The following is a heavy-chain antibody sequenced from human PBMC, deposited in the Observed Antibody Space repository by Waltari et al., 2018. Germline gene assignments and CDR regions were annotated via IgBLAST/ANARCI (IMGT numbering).Heavy chain of an antibody. CDR2: IWYDGSNK. Sequence: QVQLVESGGGVVQSGRSLRLSCGGPGFTFKTHGMNWVRQAPGKGLEWVAVIWYDGSNKNYVDSVKGRFTISRDNSKNTMYLEMNRLRAEDTAVYFCARGDGGSGLGASDIWGQGTMVTVSS. CDR3: ARGDGGSGLGASDI. D-gene: IGHD3-3*01. J-gene: IGHJ3*02. V-gene: IGHV3-33*01. CDR1: GFTFKTHG.